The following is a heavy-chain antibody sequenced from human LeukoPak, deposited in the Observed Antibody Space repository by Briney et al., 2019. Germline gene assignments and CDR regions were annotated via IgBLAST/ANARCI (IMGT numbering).Heavy chain of an antibody. CDR3: AKGVKHIVVVTAQHYFDY. CDR1: GFTFGSYG. V-gene: IGHV3-30*02. Sequence: GGSLRLSCAASGFTFGSYGMHWVRQAPGKVLEWVTFIRNDGSNKYYADSVKGRFTISRDNSKNTLYLQMNTLRAEDTAVYYCAKGVKHIVVVTAQHYFDYWGQGTLVTVSS. J-gene: IGHJ4*02. D-gene: IGHD2-21*02. CDR2: IRNDGSNK.